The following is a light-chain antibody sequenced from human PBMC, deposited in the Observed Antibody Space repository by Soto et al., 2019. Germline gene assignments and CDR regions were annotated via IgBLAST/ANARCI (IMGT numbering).Light chain of an antibody. CDR1: QSVSNNY. Sequence: EIVLMRSPGTLSLSPGERAALSGRASQSVSNNYLAWYQQKPGQAPRLLIYGASNRATGIPDRFSGSGSGTDFTLTISRLETEDFAVYYCQQHGSSGTFGQGTKVDI. V-gene: IGKV3-20*01. CDR2: GAS. CDR3: QQHGSSGT. J-gene: IGKJ1*01.